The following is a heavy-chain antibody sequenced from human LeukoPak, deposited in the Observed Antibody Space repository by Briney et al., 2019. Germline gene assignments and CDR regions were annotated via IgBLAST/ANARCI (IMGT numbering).Heavy chain of an antibody. J-gene: IGHJ5*02. CDR1: GGSFSGYY. V-gene: IGHV4-34*01. D-gene: IGHD5-24*01. CDR2: INHSGST. Sequence: PSETLSLTCAVYGGSFSGYYWSWIRQPSGKGLEWIGEINHSGSTNYNPALKSRVTISVDTSKNQFSLKLSSVTAADTAVYYCARGPPLRGRFDPWGEGTLVTVSS. CDR3: ARGPPLRGRFDP.